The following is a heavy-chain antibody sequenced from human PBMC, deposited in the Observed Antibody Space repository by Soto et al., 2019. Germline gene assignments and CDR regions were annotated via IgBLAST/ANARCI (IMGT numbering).Heavy chain of an antibody. CDR2: IYYSGST. CDR1: GGSISNGGYY. J-gene: IGHJ5*02. D-gene: IGHD2-21*02. Sequence: SETLSLTCTVSGGSISNGGYYRSWIRQPPGKGLEWIGYIYYSGSTYYNPSLKSRVTISVDTSKNQFSLKLSSVTAADTAVYYCARDLGAYCGGDCYSHWFDPWGQGTLVTVSS. CDR3: ARDLGAYCGGDCYSHWFDP. V-gene: IGHV4-30-4*01.